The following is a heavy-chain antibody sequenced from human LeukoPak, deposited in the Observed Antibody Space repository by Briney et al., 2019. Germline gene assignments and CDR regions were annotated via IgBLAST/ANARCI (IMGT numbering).Heavy chain of an antibody. D-gene: IGHD3-9*01. CDR3: ARTGYYDILTGYYRD. V-gene: IGHV4-39*07. CDR2: IYYSGST. J-gene: IGHJ4*02. CDR1: GGSISSSSYY. Sequence: PSETLSLTCTVSGGSISSSSYYWGWIRQPPGKGLEWIGSIYYSGSTYYNPSLKGRVTLSVDTSKNQFSLQLSSVTAADTAVYYCARTGYYDILTGYYRDWGQGTLVTVSS.